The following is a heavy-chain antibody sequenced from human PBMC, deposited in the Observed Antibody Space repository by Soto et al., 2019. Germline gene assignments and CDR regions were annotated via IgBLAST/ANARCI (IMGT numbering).Heavy chain of an antibody. CDR2: ISGSGGST. CDR1: GFTFISYA. V-gene: IGHV3-23*01. J-gene: IGHJ3*02. CDR3: AKDWRGITGTNDAFDI. D-gene: IGHD1-7*01. Sequence: PGGALRLSCAASGFTFISYAMSWVLQAPWKGLEWVSAISGSGGSTYYADSVKGRFTISRDNSKNTLYLQMNSLRAEDTAVYYCAKDWRGITGTNDAFDIWGQGTMVTVSS.